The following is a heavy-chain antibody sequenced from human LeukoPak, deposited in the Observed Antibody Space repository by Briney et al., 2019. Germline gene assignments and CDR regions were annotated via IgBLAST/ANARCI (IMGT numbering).Heavy chain of an antibody. CDR3: ARGAAAANDY. CDR1: GFTFSSYW. J-gene: IGHJ4*02. Sequence: GGSLRLSCAASGFTFSSYWMRWVRHAPGKGLVWVSNINSAESSTNYAHSVKGRFTISRDNAKSRLYLQMNSLRPEDTAVYYCARGAAAANDYWGQGTLVTVSS. D-gene: IGHD6-13*01. CDR2: INSAESST. V-gene: IGHV3-74*01.